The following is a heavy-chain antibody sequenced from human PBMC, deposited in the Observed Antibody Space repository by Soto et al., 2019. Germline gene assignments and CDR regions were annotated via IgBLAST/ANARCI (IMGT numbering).Heavy chain of an antibody. CDR3: ARGQRALITYGPFDP. CDR2: ISHSGST. J-gene: IGHJ5*02. V-gene: IGHV4-4*02. Sequence: SETLSLTCAVSGDSINISHWWNWVRQPPGKGLEWIGQISHSGSTNYNPSLTSRVNKSVDKSKNHFSLKLTSVTAADTAVYYCARGQRALITYGPFDPWGQGTLVTVSS. CDR1: GDSINISHW. D-gene: IGHD4-17*01.